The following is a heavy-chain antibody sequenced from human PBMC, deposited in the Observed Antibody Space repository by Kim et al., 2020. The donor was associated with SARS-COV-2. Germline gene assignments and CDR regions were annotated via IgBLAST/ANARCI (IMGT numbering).Heavy chain of an antibody. Sequence: SETLSLTCTVSGGSISSSSYYWGWIRQPPGQGLEWIGSIYYSGSTYYNPSLKSRVTISVDTSKNQFSLKLSSVTAADTAVYYCARQNGPHAFDIWGQWT. CDR3: ARQNGPHAFDI. D-gene: IGHD2-8*01. J-gene: IGHJ3*02. CDR2: IYYSGST. V-gene: IGHV4-39*01. CDR1: GGSISSSSYY.